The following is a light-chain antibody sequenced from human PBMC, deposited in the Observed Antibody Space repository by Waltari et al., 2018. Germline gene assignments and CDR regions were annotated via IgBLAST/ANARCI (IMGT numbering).Light chain of an antibody. J-gene: IGKJ1*01. Sequence: DIQMTQSPSSLSASAGDRVTITCRASQGISTYLNWYQQKPGKAPKRLIYAASSLESGVPSRFSGSGSGTDFTLTISSLQPEDFATYYCLQYNSNPRTLGQGTKVEIK. CDR1: QGISTY. V-gene: IGKV1-17*01. CDR3: LQYNSNPRT. CDR2: AAS.